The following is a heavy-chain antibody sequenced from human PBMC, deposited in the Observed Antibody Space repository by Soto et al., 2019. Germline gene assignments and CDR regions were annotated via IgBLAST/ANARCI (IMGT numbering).Heavy chain of an antibody. CDR3: ARRYGGNFDY. V-gene: IGHV4-61*03. J-gene: IGHJ4*02. CDR2: FFYTGST. D-gene: IGHD1-26*01. CDR1: GGSVTSEHYY. Sequence: SETLSLTCTVSGGSVTSEHYYWNWIRQPPGKGLEWIGYFFYTGSTNYNPSLESRLTMSVDVSKNHFSLRLNSVTAADTAVYYCARRYGGNFDYWGQGTLVTVSS.